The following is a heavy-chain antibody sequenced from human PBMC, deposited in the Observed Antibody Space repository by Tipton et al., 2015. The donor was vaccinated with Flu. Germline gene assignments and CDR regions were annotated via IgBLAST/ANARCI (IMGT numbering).Heavy chain of an antibody. CDR2: ISYRGGS. V-gene: IGHV4-30-4*01. CDR3: ARGYYGEGGPSFDS. J-gene: IGHJ4*02. D-gene: IGHD4-17*01. CDR1: GGSIRSVDNY. Sequence: TLSLTCTVSGGSIRSVDNYWNWIRQPPGKGLEWIGFISYRGGSYYIPSLKGRLTMSTDTSKNQLSLNLSSVTAADTAVYYCARGYYGEGGPSFDSWGQGTLVTVSS.